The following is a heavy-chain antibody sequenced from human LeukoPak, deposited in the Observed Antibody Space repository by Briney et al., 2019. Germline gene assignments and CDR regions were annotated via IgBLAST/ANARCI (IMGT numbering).Heavy chain of an antibody. D-gene: IGHD5-12*01. CDR2: ITWNSGSI. J-gene: IGHJ4*03. CDR1: GFTFDDYA. Sequence: SLRLSCAASGFTFDDYAMHWVRQAPGKGLEWVSGITWNSGSIGYADSVKGRFTISRDNAKNSLYLQMNSLRAEDTALYYCAKTGPTTYYFDYWGQGTMVTVSS. V-gene: IGHV3-9*01. CDR3: AKTGPTTYYFDY.